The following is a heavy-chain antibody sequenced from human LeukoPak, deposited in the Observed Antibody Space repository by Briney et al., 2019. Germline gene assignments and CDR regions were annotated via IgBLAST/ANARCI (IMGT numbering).Heavy chain of an antibody. J-gene: IGHJ4*02. D-gene: IGHD1-26*01. CDR1: GYSISSGYY. CDR3: ARDGRSGSYKDYFDY. V-gene: IGHV4-38-2*02. CDR2: IYHSGST. Sequence: SETLSLTCTVSGYSISSGYYWGWIRQPPGKGLDWIGSIYHSGSTYYNPSLKSRVTISVDTSKNQFSLKLSSVTAADTAVYYCARDGRSGSYKDYFDYWGQGTLVTVSS.